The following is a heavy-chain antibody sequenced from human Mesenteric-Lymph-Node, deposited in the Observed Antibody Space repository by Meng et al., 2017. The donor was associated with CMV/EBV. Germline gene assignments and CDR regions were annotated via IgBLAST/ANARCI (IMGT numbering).Heavy chain of an antibody. Sequence: SGFSLSTSGVAAGWIRQPPGKALEWLALIYWDDDKRYSPSLKSRLTITKDTSKNQVVLTMTNMDPVDTATYYCAHSVWSSSWCLFDYWSQGTLVTVSS. J-gene: IGHJ4*02. V-gene: IGHV2-5*02. CDR3: AHSVWSSSWCLFDY. CDR2: IYWDDDK. D-gene: IGHD6-13*01. CDR1: GFSLSTSGVA.